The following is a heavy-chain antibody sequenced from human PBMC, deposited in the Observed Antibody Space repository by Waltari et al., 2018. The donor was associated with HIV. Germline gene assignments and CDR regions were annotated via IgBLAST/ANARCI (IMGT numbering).Heavy chain of an antibody. J-gene: IGHJ4*02. CDR3: AKDASPYY. CDR1: GLTFNSYA. D-gene: IGHD6-6*01. Sequence: DVQLLESGGALVQPGGSLRLSCAASGLTFNSYAMTWVRQAPGKWLEWFSIISGKIDSTYYAVSVKGRFTISRDNSKNTLYLQMNTLRAEDTAVYYCAKDASPYYWGQGTLVTVSS. V-gene: IGHV3-23*01. CDR2: ISGKIDST.